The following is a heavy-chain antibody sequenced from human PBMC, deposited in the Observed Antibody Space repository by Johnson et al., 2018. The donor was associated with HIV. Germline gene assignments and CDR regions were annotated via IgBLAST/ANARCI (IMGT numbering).Heavy chain of an antibody. CDR2: IYQDGSEK. CDR1: GFTFSSYC. V-gene: IGHV3-7*01. J-gene: IGHJ3*02. D-gene: IGHD3-22*01. Sequence: VQLVESGGGLVQPGGSLRLSCAASGFTFSSYCMTWVRQAPGKGLAWVAIIYQDGSEKYYLASVKGRFTISRDNAKDSLYLQMNSLRAEDTAVYYCARDGYYYDGSGYHAFHIWGQGTMVTVSS. CDR3: ARDGYYYDGSGYHAFHI.